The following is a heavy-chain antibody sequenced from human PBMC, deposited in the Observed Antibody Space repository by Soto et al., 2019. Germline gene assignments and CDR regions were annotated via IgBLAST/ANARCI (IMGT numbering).Heavy chain of an antibody. CDR2: ISSSSSTI. J-gene: IGHJ6*02. Sequence: GGSLRLSCAASGFTFSSYSMNWVRQAPGKGLEWVSYISSSSSTIYYADSVKGRFTISRDNTKNSLYLQMNSLRDEDTAVYYCARRKVTYYDILTGSREGMDAWGQGTTVTVSS. V-gene: IGHV3-48*02. CDR1: GFTFSSYS. CDR3: ARRKVTYYDILTGSREGMDA. D-gene: IGHD3-9*01.